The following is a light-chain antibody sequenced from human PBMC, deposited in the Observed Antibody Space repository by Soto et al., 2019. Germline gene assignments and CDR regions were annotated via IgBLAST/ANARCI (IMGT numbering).Light chain of an antibody. Sequence: QSALAQPASVSGSPGQSITISCTGTSNDVGGYNYVSLFQQHPGKAPKLLIFEVSNRPSGVSHRFSGSESGNTASLTISGLQAEDEADYYCSSFTSTSTFVVGSGTKVTVL. CDR1: SNDVGGYNY. CDR2: EVS. V-gene: IGLV2-14*01. J-gene: IGLJ1*01. CDR3: SSFTSTSTFV.